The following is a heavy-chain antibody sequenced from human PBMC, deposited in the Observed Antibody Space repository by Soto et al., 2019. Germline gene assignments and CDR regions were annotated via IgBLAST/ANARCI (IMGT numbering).Heavy chain of an antibody. J-gene: IGHJ4*02. CDR3: ASPLGIWSGFYQGSYFDY. V-gene: IGHV1-24*01. Sequence: ALVKVSCKVSGYNLTELPMHWVRQAPGKGLQWMGGFDHVNGGTIYAQNFQGRVTMTEDTSTDTAYMELSSLRSEDTAVYFCASPLGIWSGFYQGSYFDYWGQGTVVTVSS. D-gene: IGHD3-3*01. CDR1: GYNLTELP. CDR2: FDHVNGGT.